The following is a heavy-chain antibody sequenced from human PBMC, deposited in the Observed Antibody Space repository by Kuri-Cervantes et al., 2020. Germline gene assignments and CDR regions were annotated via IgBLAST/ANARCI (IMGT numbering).Heavy chain of an antibody. V-gene: IGHV3-66*03. J-gene: IGHJ6*02. D-gene: IGHD1-26*01. CDR1: GFTVSSNY. Sequence: GGSLRLSCAASGFTVSSNYMSWVRQAPGKGLEWVSVIYSSGSTYYADSVKGRFTISRDNSKNTLYLQMNSLRAEDTAVYYCAKEGGSYYAYYYYGMDVWGQGTTVTVSS. CDR2: IYSSGST. CDR3: AKEGGSYYAYYYYGMDV.